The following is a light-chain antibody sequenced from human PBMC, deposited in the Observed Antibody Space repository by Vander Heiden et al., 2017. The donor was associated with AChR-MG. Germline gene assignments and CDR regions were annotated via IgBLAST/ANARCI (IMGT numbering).Light chain of an antibody. Sequence: DIQLTQSPTFLSASVGDRVTITCRASQGISCYLAWYQQKPAASTLQSGVPSRFSGSGSETKFTLTISSLHPEDFATYYCQQLNSYPLWSFGQGTK. CDR1: QGISCY. J-gene: IGKJ1*01. CDR2: AS. V-gene: IGKV1-9*01. CDR3: QQLNSYPLWS.